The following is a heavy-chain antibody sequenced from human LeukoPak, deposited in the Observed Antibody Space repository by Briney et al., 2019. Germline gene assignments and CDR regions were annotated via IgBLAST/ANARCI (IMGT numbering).Heavy chain of an antibody. D-gene: IGHD2-21*02. CDR2: INHSGST. Sequence: SETLSLTCAVYGGSFSGYYWSWIRQPPGKGLEWIGEINHSGSTNYNPSLKSRVTISVDTSKNQFSLKLSSVTAADTAVYYCARHRRRCGGDCYFSFDYWGQGTLVTVS. V-gene: IGHV4-34*01. CDR1: GGSFSGYY. CDR3: ARHRRRCGGDCYFSFDY. J-gene: IGHJ4*02.